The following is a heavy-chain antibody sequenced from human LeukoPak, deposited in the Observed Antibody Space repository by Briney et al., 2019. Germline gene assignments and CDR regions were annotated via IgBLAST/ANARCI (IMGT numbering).Heavy chain of an antibody. CDR1: GGSFSGYY. Sequence: SETLSLTCAVYGGSFSGYYWSWLRQPPGKGLEWIGSIYYSGSTYYNPSLKSRVTISVDTSKNQFSLKLSSVTAADTAVYFCARRAYSAAYWKHFDYWGQGTLVTVSS. D-gene: IGHD1-1*01. V-gene: IGHV4-34*01. J-gene: IGHJ4*02. CDR3: ARRAYSAAYWKHFDY. CDR2: IYYSGST.